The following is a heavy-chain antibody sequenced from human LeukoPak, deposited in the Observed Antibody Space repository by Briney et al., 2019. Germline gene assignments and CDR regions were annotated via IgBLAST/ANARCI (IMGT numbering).Heavy chain of an antibody. CDR1: GGSISSSNW. CDR3: ARATYYYGSGSYLSSNPELGQYYYYMDV. D-gene: IGHD3-10*01. CDR2: IYHSGST. Sequence: ASGTLSLTCAVSGGSISSSNWWSWVRQPPGKGLEWIGEIYHSGSTNYNPSLKSRVTMSVDTSKNQFSLKLSSVTAADTAVYYCARATYYYGSGSYLSSNPELGQYYYYMDVWGKGTTVTISS. V-gene: IGHV4-4*02. J-gene: IGHJ6*03.